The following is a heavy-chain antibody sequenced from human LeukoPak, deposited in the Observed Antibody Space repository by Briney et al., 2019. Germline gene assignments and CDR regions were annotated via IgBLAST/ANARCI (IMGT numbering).Heavy chain of an antibody. Sequence: SETLSHTCAVYGGSFSGYYWSWIRQPPGKGLEWIGEINHSGSTNYNPSLKSRVTISVDTSKNQFSLKLSSVTAADTAVYYCARDFYSGYVEFDYWGQGTLVTVSS. D-gene: IGHD5-12*01. CDR3: ARDFYSGYVEFDY. V-gene: IGHV4-34*01. CDR2: INHSGST. CDR1: GGSFSGYY. J-gene: IGHJ4*02.